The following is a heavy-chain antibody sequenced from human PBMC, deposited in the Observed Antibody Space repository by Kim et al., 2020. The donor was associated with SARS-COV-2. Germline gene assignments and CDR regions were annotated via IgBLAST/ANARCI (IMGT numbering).Heavy chain of an antibody. Sequence: GGSLRLSCAASGFTFSSYSMNWVRQAPGKGLEWVSSISSSSTYIFYADSVKGRFTISRDNAKNSLYLQMNSLRAEDTAVYYCARERDSSHGNAFDIWGQGTMVTVSS. J-gene: IGHJ3*02. CDR1: GFTFSSYS. D-gene: IGHD6-13*01. V-gene: IGHV3-21*04. CDR3: ARERDSSHGNAFDI. CDR2: ISSSSTYI.